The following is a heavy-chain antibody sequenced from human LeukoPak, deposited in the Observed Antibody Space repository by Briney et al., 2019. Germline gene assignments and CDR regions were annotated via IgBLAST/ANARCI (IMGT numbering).Heavy chain of an antibody. CDR3: ARGGIAAYYYYGMDV. CDR1: GFTVSSNY. V-gene: IGHV3-66*01. J-gene: IGHJ6*02. D-gene: IGHD2-21*01. Sequence: PGGSLRLSCAASGFTVSSNYMSWVRQAPGKGLVWVSVIYSGGSTYYADSVKGRFTISRDNSKNTLYLQMNSLRAEDTAVYYCARGGIAAYYYYGMDVWGQGTTVTVSS. CDR2: IYSGGST.